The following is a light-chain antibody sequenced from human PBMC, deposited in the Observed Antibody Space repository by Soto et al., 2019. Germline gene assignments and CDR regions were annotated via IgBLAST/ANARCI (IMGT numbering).Light chain of an antibody. Sequence: QPVLTQPPSVSGAPGQRVTISCTGSSSNIGAGYDVHWYQQLPGTAPKLLIYGNSNRPSGVPDRFSGSKSGTSASLAITGLQADDEADYYCQSYDSSLSGVFGTGTKVTVL. CDR1: SSNIGAGYD. V-gene: IGLV1-40*01. CDR2: GNS. CDR3: QSYDSSLSGV. J-gene: IGLJ1*01.